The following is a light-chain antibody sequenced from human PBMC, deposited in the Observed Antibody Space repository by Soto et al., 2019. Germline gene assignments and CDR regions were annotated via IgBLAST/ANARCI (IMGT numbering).Light chain of an antibody. Sequence: DIVLTQSPGTMSLSPGERVTLSCRASQTVTRSYLAWYQQKPGQAPRLLIYGASTRATGIPARFSGSGSGTEFTLTISSLQSEDFAVYYCQQYNNWPPLTFGGGTKVDIK. CDR2: GAS. CDR1: QTVTRSY. J-gene: IGKJ4*01. V-gene: IGKV3-15*01. CDR3: QQYNNWPPLT.